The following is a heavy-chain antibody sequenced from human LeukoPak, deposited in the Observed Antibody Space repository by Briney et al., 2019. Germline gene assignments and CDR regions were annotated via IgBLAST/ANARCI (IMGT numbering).Heavy chain of an antibody. CDR1: GYSFTRYW. J-gene: IGHJ4*02. CDR2: IYPGDSDT. D-gene: IGHD3-10*01. V-gene: IGHV5-51*01. CDR3: AVMYYYGSGNYYNGCDY. Sequence: GASLKISCKGSGYSFTRYWIGWVRQLPGKGLEWMGIIYPGDSDTTYSPSFQGQVTISADKSISTAYLQWSSLKASDTAMYYCAVMYYYGSGNYYNGCDYWGQGTLVAVSS.